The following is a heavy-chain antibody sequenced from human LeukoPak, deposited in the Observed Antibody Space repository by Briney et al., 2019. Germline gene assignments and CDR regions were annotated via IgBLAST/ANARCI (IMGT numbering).Heavy chain of an antibody. V-gene: IGHV4-59*01. D-gene: IGHD6-13*01. CDR1: GGSIRNYY. CDR3: ARWGSIAAARFDY. CDR2: IYSSRST. Sequence: PSETLSLTCTVSGGSIRNYYWSWIRQPPGKGLDFIGYIYSSRSTNFNPSLKSRVTISVDTSKNHFSLNLSSVTAADTAVYYCARWGSIAAARFDYWGQGTLVTVSS. J-gene: IGHJ4*02.